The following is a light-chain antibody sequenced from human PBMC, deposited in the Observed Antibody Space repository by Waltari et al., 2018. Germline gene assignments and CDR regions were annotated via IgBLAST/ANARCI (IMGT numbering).Light chain of an antibody. CDR1: QSVRSN. CDR2: SAS. V-gene: IGKV3-15*01. J-gene: IGKJ2*01. Sequence: EIVVTQSPAALSVSPGERVTLSCRASQSVRSNLAWYQQNPGQAPRLLIYSASTSATGIPARFSGYGSGAESTLTISSLQSEDFAIYYCQQYDVWPYTFGQGTKLDIK. CDR3: QQYDVWPYT.